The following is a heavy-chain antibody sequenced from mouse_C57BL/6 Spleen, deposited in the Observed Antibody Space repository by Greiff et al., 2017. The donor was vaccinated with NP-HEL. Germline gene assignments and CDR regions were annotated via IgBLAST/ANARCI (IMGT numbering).Heavy chain of an antibody. CDR3: ARRRRWAYGYEEFFDY. D-gene: IGHD2-2*01. Sequence: QVQLQQSGPELVKPGASVKLSCKASGYTFTSYDINWVKQRPGQGLEWIGWIYPCDGSTKNNEKFKGKATLTVDTSSSTAYMELHSLTSEDSAVYFWARRRRWAYGYEEFFDYWGKGTTLTVSS. CDR2: IYPCDGST. V-gene: IGHV1-85*01. J-gene: IGHJ2*01. CDR1: GYTFTSYD.